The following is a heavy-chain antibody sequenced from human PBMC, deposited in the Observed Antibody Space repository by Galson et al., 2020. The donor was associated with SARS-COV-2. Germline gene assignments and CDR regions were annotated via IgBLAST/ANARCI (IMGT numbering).Heavy chain of an antibody. D-gene: IGHD2-2*01. CDR1: GYSFTSYW. J-gene: IGHJ4*02. Sequence: HGESLKIPCKGSGYSFTSYWNSWVRQMPGKGPEWMGRIDPSDSYTNYSPSFQGHVTISADKSISTAYLQWSSLKASDTAMYYCARGGSTSCYDCVDYWGQGTLGTVSS. CDR2: IDPSDSYT. V-gene: IGHV5-10-1*01. CDR3: ARGGSTSCYDCVDY.